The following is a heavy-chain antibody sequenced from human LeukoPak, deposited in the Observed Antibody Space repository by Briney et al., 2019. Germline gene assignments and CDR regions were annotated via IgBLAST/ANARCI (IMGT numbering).Heavy chain of an antibody. CDR3: TRWRSGTSD. J-gene: IGHJ4*02. D-gene: IGHD4-23*01. Sequence: GGSLRLSCAASGFTFNSYSMKWVRQAPGKGLEWVGHTRNKANNYATEYAASVKGRFTISRDDSRNSVYLQMNSLKTEDTAVYYCTRWRSGTSDWGQGTLVTVSS. CDR2: TRNKANNYAT. V-gene: IGHV3-72*01. CDR1: GFTFNSYS.